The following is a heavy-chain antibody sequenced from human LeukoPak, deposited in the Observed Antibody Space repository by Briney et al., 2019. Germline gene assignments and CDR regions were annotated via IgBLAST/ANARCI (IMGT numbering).Heavy chain of an antibody. J-gene: IGHJ5*01. Sequence: ASVKVSCKASGGTFSSYAISWVRQAPGQGLEWMGGIIPIFGTANYAQKFQGRVTITADKSTSTAYMELSSLRSDDTAVYYCAREDCSGGSCYGFDSWGQGTLVTVSS. CDR3: AREDCSGGSCYGFDS. CDR1: GGTFSSYA. CDR2: IIPIFGTA. D-gene: IGHD2-15*01. V-gene: IGHV1-69*06.